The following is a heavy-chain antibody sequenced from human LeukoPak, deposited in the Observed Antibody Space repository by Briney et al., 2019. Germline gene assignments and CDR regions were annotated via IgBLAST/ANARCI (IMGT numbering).Heavy chain of an antibody. CDR1: GYTFTDYY. CDR2: INPNNGGT. V-gene: IGHV1-2*02. Sequence: ASVKVSCKASGYTFTDYYMHWVRQAPGQGLEWMGWINPNNGGTNYAQKFRGRVTMTRDTSISTAYMELIRLTSDDTAVYYCARSRIAMIRGIISSPGIDYWGQGTPVTVSS. CDR3: ARSRIAMIRGIISSPGIDY. D-gene: IGHD3-10*01. J-gene: IGHJ4*02.